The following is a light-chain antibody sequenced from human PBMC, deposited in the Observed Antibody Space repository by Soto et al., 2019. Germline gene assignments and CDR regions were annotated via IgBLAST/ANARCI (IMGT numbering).Light chain of an antibody. V-gene: IGLV2-14*01. CDR1: STDVGGYNY. J-gene: IGLJ3*02. CDR3: SSYTNRDTWV. CDR2: EVS. Sequence: QSALTQPASVAGSPGQSITISCTGTSTDVGGYNYVSWYQQPPGKAPKRMIYEVSNRPSGVSNRFSGSKSGNTASLSISGLQAEDEADYYCSSYTNRDTWVFGGGTKLTVL.